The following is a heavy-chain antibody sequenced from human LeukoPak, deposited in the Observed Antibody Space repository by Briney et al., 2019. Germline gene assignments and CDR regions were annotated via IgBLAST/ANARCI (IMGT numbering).Heavy chain of an antibody. Sequence: AGSLTLTCAASGFTISDYAMHWVRQAPGKGLEWMAVISYDGSNKYYANSVNGRFTISRENSNNTLYLQMNSRRREATAVYYCWRDEDTVATGPDYWGQGTLVTVSS. CDR2: ISYDGSNK. V-gene: IGHV3-30-3*01. J-gene: IGHJ4*02. CDR1: GFTISDYA. D-gene: IGHD5-12*01. CDR3: WRDEDTVATGPDY.